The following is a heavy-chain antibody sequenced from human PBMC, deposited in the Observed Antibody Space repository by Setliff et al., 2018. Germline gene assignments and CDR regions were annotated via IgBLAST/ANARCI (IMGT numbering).Heavy chain of an antibody. V-gene: IGHV3-30*01. D-gene: IGHD3-3*01. CDR1: GFSFSNYA. CDR2: ISYDGSNQ. CDR3: ARERHLLSTVVIFGLFDF. Sequence: GSLRLSCAASGFSFSNYAMHWVRQAPGKGLEWVAVISYDGSNQYYADSVKGRFTVSRDNSKNTLSLQMYSLRTEDTALYYCARERHLLSTVVIFGLFDFWGQGALVTVSS. J-gene: IGHJ4*02.